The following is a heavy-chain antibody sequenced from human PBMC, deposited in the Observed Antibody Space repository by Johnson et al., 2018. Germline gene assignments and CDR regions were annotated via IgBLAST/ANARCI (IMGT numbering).Heavy chain of an antibody. V-gene: IGHV3-9*01. CDR3: ARGGDYDKSAYSKDALDI. Sequence: VQLVESGGGLVQPGRSLRLSCAASRFTFDDYAMHWVRQAPGKGLEWVSGISWNCGSIGYADSVKGRFTISRDNAKNSVYLQMNSLRPEDTAFYYFARGGDYDKSAYSKDALDIWGQGTMVTVSS. J-gene: IGHJ3*02. CDR1: RFTFDDYA. D-gene: IGHD3-22*01. CDR2: ISWNCGSI.